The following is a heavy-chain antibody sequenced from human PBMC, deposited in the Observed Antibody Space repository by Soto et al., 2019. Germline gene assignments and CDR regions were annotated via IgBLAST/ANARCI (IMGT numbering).Heavy chain of an antibody. V-gene: IGHV1-69*19. CDR3: AREVQVPPPAFVY. CDR1: GGTFNTYA. CDR2: ISPMFGAA. J-gene: IGHJ4*02. Sequence: QVQLVQSGAEMKKPGSSVKVSCQSSGGTFNTYAMNWVRQAPGQGPEWMGDISPMFGAANYAPKFQGRVTITADESTGTSYMPLSSLASEDTALYFCAREVQVPPPAFVYWGQGTLVTVSS. D-gene: IGHD3-10*01.